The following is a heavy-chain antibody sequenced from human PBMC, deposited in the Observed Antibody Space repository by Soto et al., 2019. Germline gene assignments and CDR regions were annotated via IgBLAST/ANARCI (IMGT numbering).Heavy chain of an antibody. D-gene: IGHD2-2*01. CDR1: GFTFSSYG. Sequence: GGSLRLSCAASGFTFSSYGMHWVRQAPGKGLEWLAVISYDANNKYYADFVKGRFSISKDNSKNTLYLQMDSLRAEDTALYYCAKAYAEPAATPSFGYWGQEPLVTVPS. V-gene: IGHV3-30*18. CDR2: ISYDANNK. CDR3: AKAYAEPAATPSFGY. J-gene: IGHJ4*02.